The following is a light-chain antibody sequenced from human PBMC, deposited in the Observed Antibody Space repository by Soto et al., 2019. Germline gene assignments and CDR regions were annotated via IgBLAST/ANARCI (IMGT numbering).Light chain of an antibody. V-gene: IGKV3-20*01. CDR3: QQYGSSPPIT. CDR1: QSVSSSY. Sequence: EIVLTQSPGTLSLSPGERATLSCRASQSVSSSYLAWYQQKPGQAPRLPIYGASSRATGIPDRFSGSGSGTDFTLTISRLEPEDFEVYYCQQYGSSPPITFGQGTRLEIK. J-gene: IGKJ5*01. CDR2: GAS.